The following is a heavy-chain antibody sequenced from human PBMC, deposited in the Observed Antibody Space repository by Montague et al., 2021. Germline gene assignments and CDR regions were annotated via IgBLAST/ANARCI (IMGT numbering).Heavy chain of an antibody. J-gene: IGHJ4*02. D-gene: IGHD5/OR15-5a*01. Sequence: SETLSLTRTVSGASMDHHYWTWVRQSPGEGLQWLAYIYYNGMANYNPSLKSRLTLSMDISKNQFSLKTRSIAAADTAIYYCVGRSVSNYFDYWGQGTLVTVSS. CDR2: IYYNGMA. CDR1: GASMDHHY. V-gene: IGHV4-59*11. CDR3: VGRSVSNYFDY.